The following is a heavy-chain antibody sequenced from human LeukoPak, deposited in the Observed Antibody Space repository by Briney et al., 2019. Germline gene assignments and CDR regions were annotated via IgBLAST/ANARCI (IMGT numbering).Heavy chain of an antibody. CDR2: ISSSGSTI. CDR1: GFTFSSYE. D-gene: IGHD3-16*01. J-gene: IGHJ5*02. V-gene: IGHV3-48*03. Sequence: GGSLRLSCAASGFTFSSYEMNWVRQAPGKGLEWVSYISSSGSTIYYADSVKGRFTISRDNAKNSLYLQMNSLRAEDTAVYYCARGERDYDYVWGSKRPNRFDPWGQGTLVTVSS. CDR3: ARGERDYDYVWGSKRPNRFDP.